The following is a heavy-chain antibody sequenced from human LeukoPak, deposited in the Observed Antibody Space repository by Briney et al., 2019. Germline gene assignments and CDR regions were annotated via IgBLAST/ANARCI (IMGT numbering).Heavy chain of an antibody. CDR2: TYYSGST. CDR1: RGSVSNGDYY. J-gene: IGHJ4*02. D-gene: IGHD6-13*01. Sequence: PSETLSLTCTVSRGSVSNGDYYWSWIRQHAGKGLEWIGFTYYSGSTYYNPSLESRVTISVDTSKNQLSLKLNSVTAADTAMYYCARHLSYSSSWYPYYWGQGTLVTVSS. V-gene: IGHV4-31*03. CDR3: ARHLSYSSSWYPYY.